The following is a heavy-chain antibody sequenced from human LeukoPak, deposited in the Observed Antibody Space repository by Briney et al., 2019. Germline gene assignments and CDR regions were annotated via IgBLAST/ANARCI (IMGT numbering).Heavy chain of an antibody. J-gene: IGHJ4*02. D-gene: IGHD2-2*01. Sequence: PGGSLRLSCAASGFTFTKYWMTWVRQAPGKGLEWVANIKQDGSKKFYVDSVKGRFTISRDNAKNSLDLQINSLGAEDTAVYYCARGLDCRSTSCYLDNWGQGTLVTVSS. V-gene: IGHV3-7*01. CDR1: GFTFTKYW. CDR3: ARGLDCRSTSCYLDN. CDR2: IKQDGSKK.